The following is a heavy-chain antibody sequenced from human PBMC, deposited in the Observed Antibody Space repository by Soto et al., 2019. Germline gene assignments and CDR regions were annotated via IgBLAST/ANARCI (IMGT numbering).Heavy chain of an antibody. Sequence: QIQLVQSGGDVKTPGASVKVSCTTSRYTFTSHGIAWVRQAPGQGLEWMGWISTFNGKTDYAQKFQGRVTMTADTITSTVHMELRSLRSDDTAVYYCARLLTEGATFREDAFDQWGPGTKVTVSS. CDR3: ARLLTEGATFREDAFDQ. CDR2: ISTFNGKT. CDR1: RYTFTSHG. V-gene: IGHV1-18*01. D-gene: IGHD3-9*01. J-gene: IGHJ3*01.